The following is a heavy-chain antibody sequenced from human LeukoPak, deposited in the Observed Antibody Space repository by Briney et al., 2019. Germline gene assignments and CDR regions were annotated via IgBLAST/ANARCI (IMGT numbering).Heavy chain of an antibody. V-gene: IGHV3-66*01. CDR2: IYSGGST. J-gene: IGHJ4*02. CDR1: GFTFSSYW. Sequence: GGSLRLSCAASGFTFSSYWMHWVRQAPGKGLVWVSVIYSGGSTYYADSVKGRFTISRDNSKNTLYLQMNILRAEDTAVYYCARDPPLSVWGQGTLVTVSS. D-gene: IGHD2/OR15-2a*01. CDR3: ARDPPLSV.